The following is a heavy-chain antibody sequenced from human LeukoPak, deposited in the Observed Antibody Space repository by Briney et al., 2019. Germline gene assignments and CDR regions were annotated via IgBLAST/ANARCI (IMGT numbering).Heavy chain of an antibody. CDR3: ARDQGSLTRSWYTGY. CDR2: INPNSGGT. J-gene: IGHJ4*02. V-gene: IGHV1-2*02. Sequence: ASVKVSCKASGYTFTGYYMRWVRQAPGQGLEWMGWINPNSGGTNYAQKFQGRVTMTRDTSISTAYMELSRLRSDDTAVYYCARDQGSLTRSWYTGYWGQGTQVTVSS. CDR1: GYTFTGYY. D-gene: IGHD6-13*01.